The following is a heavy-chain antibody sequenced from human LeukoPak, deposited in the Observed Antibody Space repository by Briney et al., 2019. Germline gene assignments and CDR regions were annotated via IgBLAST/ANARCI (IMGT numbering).Heavy chain of an antibody. CDR1: GGSINSYY. V-gene: IGHV4-4*07. D-gene: IGHD6-13*01. Sequence: SETLSLTCTGSGGSINSYYWSWIRQPAGKGLEWIGRIYTSGSTNYNPSLKSRVTMSVETSKTQFSLKLSSVTAADTAVYYCARDHPGSWSNWFDPWGQGTLVTVSS. J-gene: IGHJ5*02. CDR3: ARDHPGSWSNWFDP. CDR2: IYTSGST.